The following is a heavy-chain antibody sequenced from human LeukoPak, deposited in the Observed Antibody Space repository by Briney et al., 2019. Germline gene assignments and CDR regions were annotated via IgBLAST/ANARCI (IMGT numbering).Heavy chain of an antibody. Sequence: SETLSLTCTVSGGSISSYYWSWIRQPPGKGLEWIGYIYYSGSTNYNPSLKSRVTISVDTSKNQFSLKLSSVTAADTAVYYCARVRFPPLYYYYMDVWGKGTTVTVSS. V-gene: IGHV4-59*01. CDR2: IYYSGST. D-gene: IGHD3-3*01. J-gene: IGHJ6*03. CDR3: ARVRFPPLYYYYMDV. CDR1: GGSISSYY.